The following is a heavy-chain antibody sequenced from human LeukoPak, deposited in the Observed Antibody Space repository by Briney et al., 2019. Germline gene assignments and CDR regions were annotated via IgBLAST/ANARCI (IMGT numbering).Heavy chain of an antibody. CDR1: GDSTSSDRYY. J-gene: IGHJ4*02. Sequence: SETLSLTCTVSGDSTSSDRYYGGWVRQPPGKGLEWIAYIYHSGTTYYNPSLQSRVTMSVDTSKNQFSLKLSSVTAVDTAVYYCARKENAYYYFDYWGQGTLVTVSS. CDR2: IYHSGTT. D-gene: IGHD3-16*01. CDR3: ARKENAYYYFDY. V-gene: IGHV4-39*07.